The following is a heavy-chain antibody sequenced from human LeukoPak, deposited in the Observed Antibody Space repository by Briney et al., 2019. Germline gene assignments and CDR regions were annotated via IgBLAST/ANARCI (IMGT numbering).Heavy chain of an antibody. CDR3: ARDTLSTNDFDI. J-gene: IGHJ3*02. Sequence: PSETLSLTCTVSGGSITNSYWNWIRQSPGKGLEWIGYINCSGSTNYNPSLKSRVTISVDTSKNQFSLKLSSVTAADTAVYFCARDTLSTNDFDIWGQGTMVTVSS. CDR1: GGSITNSY. D-gene: IGHD1-1*01. V-gene: IGHV4-59*01. CDR2: INCSGST.